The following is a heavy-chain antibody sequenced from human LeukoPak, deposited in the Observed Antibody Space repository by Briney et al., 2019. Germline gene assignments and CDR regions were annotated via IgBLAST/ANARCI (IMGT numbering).Heavy chain of an antibody. CDR1: GFTFSDHH. D-gene: IGHD5-24*01. J-gene: IGHJ5*02. CDR2: ISGRGENT. Sequence: GGSLRLSCEGSGFTFSDHHMDWVRQAPGVGLEWVSAISGRGENTYYADSVKGRFAISRDNSKNTLYLQVYSLRAEDSAVYYCARGATIGTLIKNWFDPWGQGTLVTVSS. V-gene: IGHV3-23*01. CDR3: ARGATIGTLIKNWFDP.